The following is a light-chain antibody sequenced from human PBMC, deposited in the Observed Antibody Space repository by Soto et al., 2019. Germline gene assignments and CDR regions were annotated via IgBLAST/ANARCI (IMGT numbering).Light chain of an antibody. CDR2: GAS. Sequence: EIVMTHSPATLSVSPGERATLSCSASQSVSSNLAWYQQKPGQAPRLLIYGASTRATGIPARFSGSGSGTEFTLTISSLQSEDFAVYYCHQYNNWPPWTFGQGTKVDI. CDR3: HQYNNWPPWT. V-gene: IGKV3-15*01. J-gene: IGKJ1*01. CDR1: QSVSSN.